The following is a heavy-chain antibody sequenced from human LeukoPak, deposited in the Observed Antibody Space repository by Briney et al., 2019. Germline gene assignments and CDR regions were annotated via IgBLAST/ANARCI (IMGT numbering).Heavy chain of an antibody. J-gene: IGHJ4*02. CDR3: ASSLYSYGYFSDF. CDR1: GGTFSSYA. V-gene: IGHV1-69*05. CDR2: IIPIFGTA. Sequence: ASVKVSCKASGGTFSSYAISWVRQAPGQGLEWMGRIIPIFGTANYAQKFQGRVTITTDESTSTAYMELSSLRPEDTAVYYCASSLYSYGYFSDFWGQGTLVTVSS. D-gene: IGHD5-18*01.